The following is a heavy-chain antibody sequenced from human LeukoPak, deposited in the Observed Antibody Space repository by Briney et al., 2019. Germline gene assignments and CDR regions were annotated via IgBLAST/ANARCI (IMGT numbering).Heavy chain of an antibody. CDR3: ARDFSPSAFDI. CDR2: ISSSSSYI. Sequence: GGSLRLSCAASGLTFSNYAMSWVRQAPGKGLEWVSSISSSSSYIYYADSVKGRFTISRDNAKNSLYLQMNSLRAEDTAVYYCARDFSPSAFDIWGQGTMVTVSS. V-gene: IGHV3-21*01. J-gene: IGHJ3*02. CDR1: GLTFSNYA.